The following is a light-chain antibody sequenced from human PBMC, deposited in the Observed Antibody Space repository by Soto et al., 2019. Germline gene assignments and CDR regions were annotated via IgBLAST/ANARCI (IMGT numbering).Light chain of an antibody. V-gene: IGKV1-33*01. CDR1: QDITNY. Sequence: DIQMTQSPSSLSASVGDRVTIICQASQDITNYLNWYQQKPGKAPKLLIYDASNLETGVPSRFSGSGSGTHFSFTISSLQAEDIATYYRQQSDNVPFTFGQVTRLEMK. J-gene: IGKJ5*01. CDR3: QQSDNVPFT. CDR2: DAS.